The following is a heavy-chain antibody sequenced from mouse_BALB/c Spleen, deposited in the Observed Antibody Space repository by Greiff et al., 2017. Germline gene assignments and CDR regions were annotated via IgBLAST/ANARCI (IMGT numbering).Heavy chain of an antibody. CDR2: ISSGGSYT. D-gene: IGHD1-2*01. CDR1: GFTFSSYA. J-gene: IGHJ3*01. Sequence: EVQGVESGGGLVKPGGSLKLSCAASGFTFSSYAMSWVRQTPEKRLEWVATISSGGSYTYYPDSVKGRFTISRDNAKNTLYLQMSSLRSEDTAMYYCASTLSRGYDYWGQGTLVTVSA. V-gene: IGHV5-9-3*01. CDR3: ASTLSRGYDY.